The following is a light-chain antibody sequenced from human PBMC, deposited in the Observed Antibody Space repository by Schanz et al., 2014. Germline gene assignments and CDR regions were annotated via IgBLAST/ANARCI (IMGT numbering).Light chain of an antibody. J-gene: IGKJ1*01. CDR1: QSVRSNF. CDR3: QHYDRYSGT. CDR2: GAS. V-gene: IGKV3-20*01. Sequence: EIVLTQSPGTLSLSPGERATLSCRASQSVRSNFLAWYQQKPGQAPRLLIYGASSRATGIPDRFSGSGSGTDFTLTISSLQSDDSATYYCQHYDRYSGTFGQGTKVEFK.